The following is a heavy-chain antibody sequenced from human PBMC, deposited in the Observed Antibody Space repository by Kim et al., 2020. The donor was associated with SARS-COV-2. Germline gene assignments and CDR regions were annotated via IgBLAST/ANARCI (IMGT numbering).Heavy chain of an antibody. CDR1: GYTFTGYY. D-gene: IGHD3-16*02. V-gene: IGHV1-2*05. J-gene: IGHJ3*01. CDR2: INPESGDS. CDR3: ARGSYHDGLDF. Sequence: ASVKVSCKASGYTFTGYYIHWVRLGPGQGLEWMGLINPESGDSIYAQNFRDRVSMTRDTSIITAYMELSSLGPDDIGVYYCARGSYHDGLDFWGQGTMVTVSS.